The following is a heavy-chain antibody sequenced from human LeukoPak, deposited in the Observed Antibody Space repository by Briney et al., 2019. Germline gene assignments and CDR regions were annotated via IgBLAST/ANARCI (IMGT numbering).Heavy chain of an antibody. CDR1: GGSISSYY. D-gene: IGHD2-2*01. Sequence: SETLSLTCTVSGGSISSYYWTWIRQPPGKGLEWIGYIYYSGSTNYNPSLKSRVTISVDTSKNQFSLKLSSVTAADTAVYYCARVVCSSTSCYVNWFDPWGQGTLATVSS. J-gene: IGHJ5*02. V-gene: IGHV4-59*12. CDR2: IYYSGST. CDR3: ARVVCSSTSCYVNWFDP.